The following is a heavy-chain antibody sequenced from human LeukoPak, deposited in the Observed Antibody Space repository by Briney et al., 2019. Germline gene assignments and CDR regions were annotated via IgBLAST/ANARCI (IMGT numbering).Heavy chain of an antibody. J-gene: IGHJ4*02. Sequence: PGGSLRLSCAASGFIFSNDAMHWVRQAPGKGLEWVAFIWFDGSNKHYADSVKGRFTISRDNAKNSLYLQMNSLRAEDTAVYYCATAPGYSDYWGQGTLVTVSS. V-gene: IGHV3-33*03. CDR3: ATAPGYSDY. CDR2: IWFDGSNK. CDR1: GFIFSNDA. D-gene: IGHD3-22*01.